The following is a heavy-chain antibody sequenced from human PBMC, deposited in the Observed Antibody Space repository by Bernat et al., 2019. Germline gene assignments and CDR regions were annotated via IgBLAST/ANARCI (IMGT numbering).Heavy chain of an antibody. Sequence: QVQLQQSGPGLVKPSQTLSLTCAISGDSVSSNSAAWNWIRQSPSRGLEWLGRTYYRSKWYNDYAVSVKSRITINPDTSKNQFSLQLNSVTPEDTAVYYCARVVGSVRLGGYYYYGMDVWGQGTTVTVSS. CDR2: TYYRSKWYN. D-gene: IGHD3-10*01. V-gene: IGHV6-1*01. CDR3: ARVVGSVRLGGYYYYGMDV. J-gene: IGHJ6*02. CDR1: GDSVSSNSAA.